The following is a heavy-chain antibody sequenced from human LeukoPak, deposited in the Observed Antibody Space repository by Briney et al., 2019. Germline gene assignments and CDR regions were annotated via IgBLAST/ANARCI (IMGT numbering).Heavy chain of an antibody. Sequence: GGSLRLSCAASGLSFSSHAMHWVRQAPGKGLEWVAVISYDGSSKYHADSVKGRFSISRDNPRNTLYLQVNSLRAEDTAVYYCARSIREPGWNFDLWGRGTLVIVSS. CDR3: ARSIREPGWNFDL. CDR1: GLSFSSHA. J-gene: IGHJ2*01. V-gene: IGHV3-30-3*01. D-gene: IGHD1-26*01. CDR2: ISYDGSSK.